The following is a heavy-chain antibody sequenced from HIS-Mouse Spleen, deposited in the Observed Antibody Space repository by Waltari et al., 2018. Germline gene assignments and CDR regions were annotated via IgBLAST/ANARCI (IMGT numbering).Heavy chain of an antibody. D-gene: IGHD3-10*01. CDR1: GFTVSSNY. CDR3: ARHYYYGSGSYYFDY. V-gene: IGHV3-53*02. J-gene: IGHJ4*02. CDR2: IYSGGST. Sequence: EVQLVETGGGLIQPGGSLRLSCAASGFTVSSNYMSWVRQAPGKGLEWVLVIYSGGSTYCADSVKGRFTISRDNSKNTLYLQMNSLRAEDTAVYYCARHYYYGSGSYYFDYWGQGTLVTVSS.